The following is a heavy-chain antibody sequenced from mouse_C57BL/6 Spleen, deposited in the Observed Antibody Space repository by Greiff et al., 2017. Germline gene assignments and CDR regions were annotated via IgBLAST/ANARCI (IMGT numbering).Heavy chain of an antibody. Sequence: QVQLQQSGAELAKPGASVSLSCKASGYTFTSYWMHWVKQRPGQGLEWIGYINPSSGYTKYNQKFKDKATLTADKSYSTAYMQLSSLTYEDSAVYYCASQLFGDYFDYWGQGTTLTVSS. J-gene: IGHJ2*01. CDR1: GYTFTSYW. V-gene: IGHV1-7*01. CDR3: ASQLFGDYFDY. CDR2: INPSSGYT. D-gene: IGHD4-1*02.